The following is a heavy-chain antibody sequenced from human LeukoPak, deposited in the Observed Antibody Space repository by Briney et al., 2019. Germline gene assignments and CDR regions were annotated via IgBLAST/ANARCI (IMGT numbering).Heavy chain of an antibody. CDR1: GYSLTGYY. V-gene: IGHV1-2*02. D-gene: IGHD6-19*01. CDR3: ARENIAVAGTNDY. Sequence: ASVKDSCKPPGYSLTGYYMHSVRQALGQGLESMGWINPNSGGTKYAQKFQGRVTMTRDTSISTAYMELSRLRADDTAVYYCARENIAVAGTNDYWGQGTLVTVSS. J-gene: IGHJ4*02. CDR2: INPNSGGT.